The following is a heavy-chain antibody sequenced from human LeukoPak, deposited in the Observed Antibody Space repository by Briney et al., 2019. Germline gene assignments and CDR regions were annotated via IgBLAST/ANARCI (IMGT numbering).Heavy chain of an antibody. V-gene: IGHV3-21*01. J-gene: IGHJ4*02. D-gene: IGHD2-21*02. CDR3: ARGGAYCGGDCYSFDY. CDR2: ISSSSSYI. Sequence: PGGSLRLSCAASGFTFSGYSMNWVRQAPGKGLEWVSSISSSSSYIYYADSVKGRFTISRDNAKNSLYLQMNSLRAEDTAVYYCARGGAYCGGDCYSFDYWGQGTLVTVSS. CDR1: GFTFSGYS.